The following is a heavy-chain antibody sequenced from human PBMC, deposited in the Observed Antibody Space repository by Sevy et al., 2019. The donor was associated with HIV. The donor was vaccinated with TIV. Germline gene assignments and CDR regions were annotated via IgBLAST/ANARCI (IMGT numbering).Heavy chain of an antibody. CDR2: VGISGPNT. Sequence: GGSLRLSCAASGFTFSNYAMSWVRQAPGKGLEWVSSVGISGPNTYYADSVKGRFTISRDNSKNTMYLQMNSLRAEDTAVYYCAKEWTQLSDWFGELDYWGQGSLVTVSS. D-gene: IGHD3-9*01. CDR1: GFTFSNYA. CDR3: AKEWTQLSDWFGELDY. J-gene: IGHJ4*02. V-gene: IGHV3-23*01.